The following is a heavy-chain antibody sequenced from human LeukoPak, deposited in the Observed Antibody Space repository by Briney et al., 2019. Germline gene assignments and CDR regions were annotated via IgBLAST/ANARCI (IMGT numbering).Heavy chain of an antibody. Sequence: GGSLRLSCAASGFTFSSHSMNWVRQAPGKGLEWVSSISSSSSYIYYADSVKGRFTISRDNAKNSLYLQMNSLRAEDTAVYYCARVHGDYSDAFDIWGQGTMVTVSS. CDR3: ARVHGDYSDAFDI. CDR2: ISSSSSYI. J-gene: IGHJ3*02. CDR1: GFTFSSHS. D-gene: IGHD4-17*01. V-gene: IGHV3-21*01.